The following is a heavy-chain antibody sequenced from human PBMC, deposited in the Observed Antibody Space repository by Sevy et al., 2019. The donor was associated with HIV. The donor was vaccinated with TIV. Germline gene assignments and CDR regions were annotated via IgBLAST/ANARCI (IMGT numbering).Heavy chain of an antibody. CDR2: IKSKIDGETT. J-gene: IGHJ4*02. CDR1: GFTFNNAW. V-gene: IGHV3-15*01. D-gene: IGHD3-22*01. Sequence: GGSLRLSCAVSGFTFNNAWMNWVRQAPGTGLQWAGLIKSKIDGETTDYAAPLKGRFTISRDDSKNTLYLQMNSLKIEDTAVYYCARAPGYYDSAPFDYWGPGTLVTVSS. CDR3: ARAPGYYDSAPFDY.